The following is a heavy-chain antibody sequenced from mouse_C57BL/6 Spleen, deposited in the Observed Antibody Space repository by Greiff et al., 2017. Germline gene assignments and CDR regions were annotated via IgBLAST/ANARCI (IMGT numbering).Heavy chain of an antibody. Sequence: QVQLQQPGAELVRPGTSVKLSCKASGYPFTSYWMHWVKQRPGQGLEWIGVIDPSASSTNYNQKFKGKATLTVDTSSSTAYMQLSSLTSEDSAVYYCARNWDRTWFAYWGQGTLVTVSA. D-gene: IGHD4-1*01. CDR3: ARNWDRTWFAY. CDR1: GYPFTSYW. J-gene: IGHJ3*01. V-gene: IGHV1-59*01. CDR2: IDPSASST.